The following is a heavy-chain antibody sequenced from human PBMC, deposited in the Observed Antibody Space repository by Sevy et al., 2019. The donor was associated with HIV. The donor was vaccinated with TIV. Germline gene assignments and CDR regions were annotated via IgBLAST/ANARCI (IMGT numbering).Heavy chain of an antibody. J-gene: IGHJ4*02. CDR1: GGSITSLY. D-gene: IGHD1-26*01. V-gene: IGHV4-59*08. CDR2: IYYNGHI. Sequence: SETLSLTYTVSGGSITSLYWNWIRQPPGKGLEWIANIYYNGHINYNPSLKTRVTLSLDTSKNQFSLRLSSVTAADTAMYYCAGENAWGRCYSWGQGTLVTVSS. CDR3: AGENAWGRCYS.